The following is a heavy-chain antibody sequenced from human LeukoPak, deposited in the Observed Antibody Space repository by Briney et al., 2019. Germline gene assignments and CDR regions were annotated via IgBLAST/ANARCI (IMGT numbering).Heavy chain of an antibody. Sequence: PGGSLRLSCAASGFTISSYAMSWVRQAPGKGLEWVSAISGTGGSTYYADSVKGRFSISRDNSKKTLYLKMNSLRAEDTAVYYCAKGLLDLDYWGQGTLVTVSS. D-gene: IGHD1-1*01. CDR1: GFTISSYA. CDR3: AKGLLDLDY. J-gene: IGHJ4*02. CDR2: ISGTGGST. V-gene: IGHV3-23*01.